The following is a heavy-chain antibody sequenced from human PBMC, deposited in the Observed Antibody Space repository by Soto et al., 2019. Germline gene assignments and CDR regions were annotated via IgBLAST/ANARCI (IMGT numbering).Heavy chain of an antibody. CDR3: ARGEGIVVVVAANDYYGMDV. J-gene: IGHJ6*02. V-gene: IGHV1-69*12. D-gene: IGHD2-15*01. CDR2: IIPIFGTA. Sequence: QVQLVQSGAEVKKPGSSVKVSCKASGGTFSSYAISWVRQAPGQGLEWMGGIIPIFGTANYAQKFQGRVTITADESTSTAYMELRSLRSEDTAVYYCARGEGIVVVVAANDYYGMDVWGQGTTVTVSS. CDR1: GGTFSSYA.